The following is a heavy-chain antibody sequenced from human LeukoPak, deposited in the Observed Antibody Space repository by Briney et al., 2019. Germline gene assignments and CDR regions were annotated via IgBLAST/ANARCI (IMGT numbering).Heavy chain of an antibody. CDR2: IYHSGST. CDR3: ARALYYDTEGYGHLDV. J-gene: IGHJ6*02. V-gene: IGHV4-38-2*02. D-gene: IGHD3-16*01. CDR1: GYSISSGYY. Sequence: SETLSLTCTVSGYSISSGYYWGWIRQPPGKGLEWIGSIYHSGSTYYNPSLKSRVTISVDTSKNQFSLKLSSVTAADTAVYYCARALYYDTEGYGHLDVWGQGTTVTVSS.